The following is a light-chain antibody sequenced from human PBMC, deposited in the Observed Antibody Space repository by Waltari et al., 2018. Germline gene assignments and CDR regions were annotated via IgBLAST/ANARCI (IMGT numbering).Light chain of an antibody. CDR1: TGAVAGDFY. CDR2: GST. J-gene: IGLJ3*02. Sequence: QTLVTQEPSLTVSPGGTVTLTCSSSTGAVAGDFYPSWFQQMPGQAPRALIFGSTNKYSWTPARFSGSLLGGKAALTLSGAQPEDEADYYCLLHFGGDQLVFDGGTKLTVL. CDR3: LLHFGGDQLV. V-gene: IGLV7-43*01.